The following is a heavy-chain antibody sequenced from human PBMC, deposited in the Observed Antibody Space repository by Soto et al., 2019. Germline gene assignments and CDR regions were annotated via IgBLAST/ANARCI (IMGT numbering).Heavy chain of an antibody. CDR1: GGSISRYY. D-gene: IGHD6-19*01. J-gene: IGHJ3*02. CDR3: ARPYSTAWYDAFDI. V-gene: IGHV4-59*08. CDR2: IYYSGTT. Sequence: SETLSLTCNVSGGSISRYYWSWIRQAPGKGLEWIGYIYYSGTTNYNPSLKSRVTISIDTSKKQFSLKLSSVTAADTAVYYCARPYSTAWYDAFDIWGRGTMVIVSS.